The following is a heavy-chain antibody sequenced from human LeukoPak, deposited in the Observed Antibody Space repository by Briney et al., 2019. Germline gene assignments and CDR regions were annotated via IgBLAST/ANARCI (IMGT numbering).Heavy chain of an antibody. CDR3: ARQGDSSGWYASYYFDY. CDR2: IYHSGST. D-gene: IGHD6-19*01. V-gene: IGHV4-38-2*02. Sequence: SETLSLTCTVSGYSISSGYYWGWIRQPPGKGLEWIGSIYHSGSTYYNPSLKSRVTISVDTSKNQFSLKLSSVTAADTAVYYCARQGDSSGWYASYYFDYWGQGTLVTVSS. CDR1: GYSISSGYY. J-gene: IGHJ4*02.